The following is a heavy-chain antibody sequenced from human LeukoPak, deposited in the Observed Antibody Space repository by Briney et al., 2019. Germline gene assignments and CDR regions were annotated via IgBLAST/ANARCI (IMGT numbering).Heavy chain of an antibody. CDR1: GYTFTGYY. D-gene: IGHD3-3*01. J-gene: IGHJ4*02. Sequence: ASVKVSCKASGYTFTGYYMHWVRQAPGQGLEWMGWINPNSGGTNYAQKFQGRVTMTRDTSISTAYMELSRLRSDDTAVYYCARDFGPGRFLETYTTRGGRYYFDYWGQGTLATVSS. CDR2: INPNSGGT. CDR3: ARDFGPGRFLETYTTRGGRYYFDY. V-gene: IGHV1-2*02.